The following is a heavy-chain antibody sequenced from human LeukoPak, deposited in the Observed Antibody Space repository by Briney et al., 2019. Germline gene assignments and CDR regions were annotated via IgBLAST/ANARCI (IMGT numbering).Heavy chain of an antibody. CDR2: INRDGSTT. CDR3: ARDKKSGESSEIDY. D-gene: IGHD3-10*01. Sequence: PGGSLRLSCAASGFTFSNYWVHWVRQAPGKGLVWVSRINRDGSTTKYADSVKGRFTVSRDNAKNTLNLQVNSLRAEDTAVYYCARDKKSGESSEIDYWGQGTLVTVSS. CDR1: GFTFSNYW. V-gene: IGHV3-74*03. J-gene: IGHJ4*02.